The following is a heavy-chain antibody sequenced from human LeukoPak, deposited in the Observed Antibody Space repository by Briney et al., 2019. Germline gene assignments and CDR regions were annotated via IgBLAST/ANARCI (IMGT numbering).Heavy chain of an antibody. J-gene: IGHJ4*02. CDR1: GGTFSSYT. V-gene: IGHV1-69*13. CDR3: ARDLEWSIFSMGYFDY. Sequence: ASVKVSCKASGGTFSSYTINWVRQAPGQGLEWMGGIIPVFGTANYVQKFQGRVTITADESTSTAYMELSSLRSDDTAVYYCARDLEWSIFSMGYFDYWGQGTLVTVSS. D-gene: IGHD3-3*01. CDR2: IIPVFGTA.